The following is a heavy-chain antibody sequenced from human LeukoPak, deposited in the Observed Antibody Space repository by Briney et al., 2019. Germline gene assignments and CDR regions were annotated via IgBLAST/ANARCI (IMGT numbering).Heavy chain of an antibody. D-gene: IGHD5-24*01. Sequence: GGSLRLSCAASGFTVSSNYMSWVRQAPGKGLEWVSVIYSGGSTYYADSVKGRSTISRDNSKNTLYLQMNSLRAEDTAVYYCARDRRDGDAFDIWGQGTMVTVSS. CDR2: IYSGGST. CDR3: ARDRRDGDAFDI. J-gene: IGHJ3*02. V-gene: IGHV3-53*01. CDR1: GFTVSSNY.